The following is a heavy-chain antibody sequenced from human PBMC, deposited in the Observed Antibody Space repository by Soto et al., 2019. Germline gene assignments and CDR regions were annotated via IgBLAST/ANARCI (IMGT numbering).Heavy chain of an antibody. CDR3: ARVYRLVDTAMVNGFDY. J-gene: IGHJ4*02. CDR2: INHSGST. CDR1: GGSFSGYY. V-gene: IGHV4-34*01. D-gene: IGHD5-18*01. Sequence: SETLSLTCAVYGGSFSGYYWSWIRQPPGRGLEWIGEINHSGSTNYNPSLKSRVTISVDTSKNQFSLKLSSVTAADTAVYYCARVYRLVDTAMVNGFDYWGQGTLVTVSS.